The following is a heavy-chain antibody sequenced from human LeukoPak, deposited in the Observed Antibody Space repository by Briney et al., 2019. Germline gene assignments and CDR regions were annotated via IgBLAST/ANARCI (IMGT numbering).Heavy chain of an antibody. CDR3: ARESSSSWYPLHYYYGMDV. J-gene: IGHJ6*02. D-gene: IGHD6-13*01. CDR1: GYTFTSYG. CDR2: ISAYNGNT. V-gene: IGHV1-18*01. Sequence: ASVKVSCKASGYTFTSYGISWVRQAPGQGLEWLGWISAYNGNTNYAQKLQGRVTMTTDTSTSTAYMELRSLRSDDTAVYYCARESSSSWYPLHYYYGMDVWGQGTTVTVSS.